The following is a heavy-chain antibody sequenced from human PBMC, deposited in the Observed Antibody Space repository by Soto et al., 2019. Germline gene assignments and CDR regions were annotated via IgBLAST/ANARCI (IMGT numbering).Heavy chain of an antibody. CDR1: GFTFSNYW. CDR3: ARDGYSYSDY. D-gene: IGHD4-4*01. Sequence: EVQLVESGGGLVQPGGSLRLSCAASGFTFSNYWMSWVRQAPGKGLEWVANIEQDGSEKNYVESVKGRFTISRDNAKNSLYLKMNSLRVADTAVYYCARDGYSYSDYWGQGTLVTVSS. J-gene: IGHJ4*02. CDR2: IEQDGSEK. V-gene: IGHV3-7*03.